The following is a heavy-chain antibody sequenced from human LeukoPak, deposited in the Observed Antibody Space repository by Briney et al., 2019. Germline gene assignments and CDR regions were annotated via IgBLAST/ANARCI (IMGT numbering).Heavy chain of an antibody. CDR2: ISHSGST. Sequence: KPSETLSLTCAVYGGSFSGYYWSWIRQPPGKGLEWIGEISHSGSTNYNPSLKSRVTIPVDTSKNQFSLKLSSVTAADTAVYYCARSGIEDIVLMVYAHFDYWGQGTLVTVSS. V-gene: IGHV4-34*01. CDR1: GGSFSGYY. J-gene: IGHJ4*02. D-gene: IGHD2-8*01. CDR3: ARSGIEDIVLMVYAHFDY.